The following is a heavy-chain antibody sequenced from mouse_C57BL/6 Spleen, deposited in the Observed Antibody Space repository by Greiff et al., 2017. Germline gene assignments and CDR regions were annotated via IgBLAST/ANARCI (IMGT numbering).Heavy chain of an antibody. Sequence: QVQLQQSGAELVRPGASVTLSCKASGYTFTDYEMHWVKQTPVHGLEWIGAIDPETGGTAYNQKFKGKAILTADKSSSTAYMEHRSLTSEDSAVYYCTRSDGYYWGQGTTLTVSS. CDR1: GYTFTDYE. CDR2: IDPETGGT. D-gene: IGHD2-3*01. J-gene: IGHJ2*01. V-gene: IGHV1-15*01. CDR3: TRSDGYY.